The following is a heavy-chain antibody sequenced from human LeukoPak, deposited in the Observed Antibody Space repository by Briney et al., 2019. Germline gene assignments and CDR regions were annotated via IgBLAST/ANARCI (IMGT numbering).Heavy chain of an antibody. J-gene: IGHJ3*02. CDR1: GGSFSGYY. D-gene: IGHD1-20*01. Sequence: PSETLSLTCAVYGGSFSGYYWSWIRQPPGKGLEWIGEINHSGSTNYNPSLKSRVTISVDTSKNQFSLKLSSVTAADTAVYYCARGRIKVGYNWNRRGAFDIWGQGTMVTVSS. CDR2: INHSGST. CDR3: ARGRIKVGYNWNRRGAFDI. V-gene: IGHV4-34*01.